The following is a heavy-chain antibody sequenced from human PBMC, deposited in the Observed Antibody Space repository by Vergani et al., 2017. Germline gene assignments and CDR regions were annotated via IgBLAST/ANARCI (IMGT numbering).Heavy chain of an antibody. CDR2: IRSKKDGGTA. CDR1: GITFKNAW. Sequence: EVQVVESGGGLIKPGGSLRLSCVVSGITFKNAWINWVRQAPGKGLEWIGRIRSKKDGGTADYAAPLKGRFTISRDDSKDSAFLLVNNLKTEDTAVYFCYTDYYDYWGQGTLVTVSS. J-gene: IGHJ4*02. CDR3: YTDYYDY. D-gene: IGHD2-2*02. V-gene: IGHV3-15*01.